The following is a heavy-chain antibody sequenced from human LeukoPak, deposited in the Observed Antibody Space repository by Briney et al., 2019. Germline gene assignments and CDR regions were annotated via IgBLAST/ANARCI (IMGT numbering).Heavy chain of an antibody. CDR1: GGSFSGYY. V-gene: IGHV4-34*01. D-gene: IGHD2-2*01. J-gene: IGHJ6*02. Sequence: PSETLSLTCAVYGGSFSGYYWSWIRQPPGKGLEWIGEINHSGSTNYNPSLKSRVTISVDTSKNQFSLKLSSVTAADTAVYYCARGEWDIVVVPAADGSYYYYYGMDVWGQGTTVTVSS. CDR3: ARGEWDIVVVPAADGSYYYYYGMDV. CDR2: INHSGST.